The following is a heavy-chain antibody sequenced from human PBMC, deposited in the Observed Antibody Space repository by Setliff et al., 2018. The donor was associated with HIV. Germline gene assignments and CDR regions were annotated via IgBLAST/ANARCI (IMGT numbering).Heavy chain of an antibody. CDR3: ARGWLGYGAYGFDI. J-gene: IGHJ3*02. CDR1: GFSVSNNY. V-gene: IGHV3-53*01. Sequence: PGGSLRLSCAASGFSVSNNYMSWVRRAPGKGLEWVSAIYSGGQTYYADSVKGRFTISRDNSKNTVYLQMNSLRAEDTAMYYCARGWLGYGAYGFDIWGRGTMVTVSS. CDR2: IYSGGQT. D-gene: IGHD3-10*01.